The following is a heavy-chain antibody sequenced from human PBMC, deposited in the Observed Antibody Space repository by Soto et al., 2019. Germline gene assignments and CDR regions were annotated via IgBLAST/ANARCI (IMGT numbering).Heavy chain of an antibody. J-gene: IGHJ4*02. V-gene: IGHV4-59*01. D-gene: IGHD6-6*01. CDR2: IYYSGST. CDR3: AREGAGSSSLNYFDS. CDR1: GGSISSYY. Sequence: QVQLQESGPGLVKPSETLSLTCTVSGGSISSYYWSWIRQPPGKGLEWIGYIYYSGSTNYNPSLNSRVTISVDTSKNQFSLKLSSVTAADTAVYDCAREGAGSSSLNYFDSWGQGTLVTVSS.